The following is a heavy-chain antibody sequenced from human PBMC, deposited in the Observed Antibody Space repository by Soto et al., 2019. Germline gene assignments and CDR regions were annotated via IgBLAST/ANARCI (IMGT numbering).Heavy chain of an antibody. CDR1: GFSFSDYA. V-gene: IGHV3-30*04. CDR2: ISYDGSMK. J-gene: IGHJ4*02. Sequence: QVQLLESGGGVVRPGRSLRLSCAASGFSFSDYAIHWVRQAPGKGLEWVSVISYDGSMKYYADSVKGRFTISRDNSENTVHLRLDSLKAEDTAIYYCAREVRLAAIDLAYWGQGTLVTVSS. CDR3: AREVRLAAIDLAY. D-gene: IGHD2-21*01.